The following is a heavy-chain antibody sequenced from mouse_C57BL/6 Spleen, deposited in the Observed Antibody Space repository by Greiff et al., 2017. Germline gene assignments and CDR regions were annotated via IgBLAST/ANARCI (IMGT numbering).Heavy chain of an antibody. J-gene: IGHJ2*01. CDR2: IDPSDSET. Sequence: QVQLQQPGAELVRPGSSVKLSCKASGYTFTSYWMHWVKQRPIQGLEWIGNIDPSDSETHYNQTFKDKATLTVDKSSSTAYMQVSSLTSEDAAVYYCAREGDYGSRFGYWGQGTTLTVSA. D-gene: IGHD1-1*01. CDR1: GYTFTSYW. V-gene: IGHV1-52*01. CDR3: AREGDYGSRFGY.